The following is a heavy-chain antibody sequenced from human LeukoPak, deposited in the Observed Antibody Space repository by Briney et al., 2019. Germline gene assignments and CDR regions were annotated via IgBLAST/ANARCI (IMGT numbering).Heavy chain of an antibody. CDR2: ISGSGGST. CDR1: GFTFSSYD. CDR3: AKGRAVLRYFDSNADAFDI. J-gene: IGHJ3*02. D-gene: IGHD3-9*01. Sequence: GGSLRLSCAASGFTFSSYDMSWVRQAPGKGLEWVSAISGSGGSTYYADSVKGRFTISRDNSKNTLYLQMNSLRAEDTAVYYCAKGRAVLRYFDSNADAFDIWGQGTMVTVSS. V-gene: IGHV3-23*01.